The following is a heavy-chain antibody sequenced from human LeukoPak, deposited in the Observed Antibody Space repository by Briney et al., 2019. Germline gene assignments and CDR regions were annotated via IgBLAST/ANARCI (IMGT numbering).Heavy chain of an antibody. V-gene: IGHV4-61*02. J-gene: IGHJ4*02. CDR1: GGSFSSGNYY. CDR2: IWADGAP. D-gene: IGHD3-22*01. CDR3: ARGRDSRGYQFMGFDS. Sequence: PSQTLSLTCTVSGGSFSSGNYYWSWMRQPAGKGLEWIGRIWADGAPTYRPSLKSRVTISVDTSKNQFSLRLSSVTAADTAVYYCARGRDSRGYQFMGFDSWGQGTLVTVFS.